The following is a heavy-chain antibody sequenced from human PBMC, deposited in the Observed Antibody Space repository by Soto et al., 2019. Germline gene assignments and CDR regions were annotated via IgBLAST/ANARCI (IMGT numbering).Heavy chain of an antibody. Sequence: QVQLVESGGGVVQPGRSLRLSCAASGFAFSTYGMHWVRQAPGKGLEWVAVTTSDGARINYADSVKGRFTISRDNSRTTLYLQMNSLRIDDTAVYYCARKNPGMEWELPDYWGQGTLVTVSS. CDR3: ARKNPGMEWELPDY. V-gene: IGHV3-30*03. J-gene: IGHJ4*02. D-gene: IGHD1-26*01. CDR1: GFAFSTYG. CDR2: TTSDGARI.